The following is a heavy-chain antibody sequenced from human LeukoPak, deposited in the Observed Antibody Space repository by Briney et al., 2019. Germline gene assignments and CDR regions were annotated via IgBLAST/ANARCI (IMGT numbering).Heavy chain of an antibody. J-gene: IGHJ6*02. CDR3: ARDVWDSSSSGWGAPHYYYYGMDV. D-gene: IGHD6-13*01. Sequence: SVKVSCKASGGTFSSYAISWVRQAPGQGLEWMGRIIPILGIANYAQKFQGRVTITADKSTSTAYMELSSLRSEDTAVYYCARDVWDSSSSGWGAPHYYYYGMDVWGQGTTVTVSS. V-gene: IGHV1-69*04. CDR1: GGTFSSYA. CDR2: IIPILGIA.